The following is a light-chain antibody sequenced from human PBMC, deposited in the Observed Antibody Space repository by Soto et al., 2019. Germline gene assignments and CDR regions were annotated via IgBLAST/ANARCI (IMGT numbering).Light chain of an antibody. J-gene: IGKJ4*01. CDR3: QQYGGTPLT. CDR1: QSVSNTY. V-gene: IGKV3-20*01. Sequence: EIVLTQSPGTLSLSPGERTTLSCRASQSVSNTYLACYQQKLGQAPRLLIFGASSRATGIPDRFSGSGSGTDFTLTISRLEPEDFAVYYCQQYGGTPLTFGGGTRVEIK. CDR2: GAS.